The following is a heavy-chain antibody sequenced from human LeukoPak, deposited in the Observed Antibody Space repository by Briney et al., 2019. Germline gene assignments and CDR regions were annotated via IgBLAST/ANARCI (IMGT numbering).Heavy chain of an antibody. J-gene: IGHJ4*02. CDR2: IYYSGST. V-gene: IGHV4-59*08. CDR1: GGSISSYY. D-gene: IGHD3-16*01. Sequence: SEALSLTCTVSGGSISSYYWSWIRQPPGKGLEWIGYIYYSGSTNYNPSLKSRVTISVDTSKNQFSLKLSSVTAADTAVYYCARRGRFEADYWGQGTLVTVSS. CDR3: ARRGRFEADY.